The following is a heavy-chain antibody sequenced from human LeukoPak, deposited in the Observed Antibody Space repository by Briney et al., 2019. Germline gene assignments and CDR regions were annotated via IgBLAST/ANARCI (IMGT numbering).Heavy chain of an antibody. V-gene: IGHV4-30-4*01. J-gene: IGHJ4*02. D-gene: IGHD4-17*01. CDR1: GGSISGGHYY. CDR3: ARVTAVTSVDY. CDR2: IFKSGST. Sequence: NPSETLSLTCTVSGGSISGGHYYWSWIRQPPGKGLEWIGYIFKSGSTYYNPSLKSRVSISIDTSKNQFSLKLSSVAAADTAVHYCARVTAVTSVDYWGQGTLVTVSS.